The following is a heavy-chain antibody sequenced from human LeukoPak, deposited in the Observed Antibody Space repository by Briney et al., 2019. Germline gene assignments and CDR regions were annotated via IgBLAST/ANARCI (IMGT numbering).Heavy chain of an antibody. CDR3: AKIHCSGGSCHPPSDFDY. Sequence: GGSLRLSCAASGFTFNVYSMNWVRQAPGKGLEWVSFISSSLDSSMYYADSVKGRFTISRDNAKNSLYLQMNSLRAEDTAVYYCAKIHCSGGSCHPPSDFDYWGQGTLVTVSS. CDR1: GFTFNVYS. J-gene: IGHJ4*02. CDR2: ISSSLDSSM. D-gene: IGHD2-15*01. V-gene: IGHV3-48*01.